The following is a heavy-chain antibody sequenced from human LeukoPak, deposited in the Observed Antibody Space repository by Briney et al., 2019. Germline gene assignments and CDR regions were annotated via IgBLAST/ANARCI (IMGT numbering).Heavy chain of an antibody. J-gene: IGHJ3*02. Sequence: PGGSLCLSCGASRLTSSSYRMNWVGPASGKGMDWISYSSSRNSIIYYAESVKGRVTVYRGNAKNSLYLQMNSLRDEDTAVYYCARQPRRFGLAQGFDIWGQGTMVSVSS. CDR1: RLTSSSYR. CDR3: ARQPRRFGLAQGFDI. CDR2: SSSRNSII. V-gene: IGHV3-48*02. D-gene: IGHD3-3*01.